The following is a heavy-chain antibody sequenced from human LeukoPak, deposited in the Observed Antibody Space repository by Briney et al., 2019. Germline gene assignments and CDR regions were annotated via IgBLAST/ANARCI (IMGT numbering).Heavy chain of an antibody. D-gene: IGHD1-26*01. Sequence: GGSLRLSCAASGFTFSTYSMTWVRQGPGKGLEWVSSIYPSGDSTFYADSVKGRFTISRDNSKNTLYLQMSSLRAEDTAVYYCASPIVGAMVGWGQGTLVTVSS. CDR1: GFTFSTYS. J-gene: IGHJ4*02. CDR3: ASPIVGAMVG. CDR2: IYPSGDST. V-gene: IGHV3-23*01.